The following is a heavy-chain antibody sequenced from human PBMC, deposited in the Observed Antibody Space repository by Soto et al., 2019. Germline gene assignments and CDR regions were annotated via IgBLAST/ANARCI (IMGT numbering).Heavy chain of an antibody. J-gene: IGHJ6*02. CDR2: IPQDGVDG. Sequence: GGSLRLSCEVSGFTFSMYSMSWVRQSPGKGLEWVAKIPQDGVDGHYADSVKGRFTISRDNGKNSLYLQLNDLRAEDTAVYYCARDHLILPAHDFFYGSDVWGRGATVTVSS. D-gene: IGHD2-21*02. CDR1: GFTFSMYS. CDR3: ARDHLILPAHDFFYGSDV. V-gene: IGHV3-7*03.